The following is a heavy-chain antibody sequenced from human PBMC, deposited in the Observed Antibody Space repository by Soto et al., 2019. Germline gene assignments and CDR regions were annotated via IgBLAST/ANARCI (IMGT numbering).Heavy chain of an antibody. J-gene: IGHJ3*02. CDR2: INHSGST. Sequence: SETRSLTCAVYGGSFSGYYWTWIRQPPGTGLERIGEINHSGSTNYNPSLKSRVTMSVDKSKNQFSLKMTSVTAADTGVYYCASKFGALLADAFDIWGQGTVVTVSS. CDR1: GGSFSGYY. CDR3: ASKFGALLADAFDI. D-gene: IGHD3-10*01. V-gene: IGHV4-34*01.